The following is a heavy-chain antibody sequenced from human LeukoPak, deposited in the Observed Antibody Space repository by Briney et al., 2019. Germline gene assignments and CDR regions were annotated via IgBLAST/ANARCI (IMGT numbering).Heavy chain of an antibody. CDR1: GFTVSSNY. J-gene: IGHJ4*02. D-gene: IGHD6-13*01. CDR2: IYSGGST. V-gene: IGHV3-53*01. Sequence: GGSLRLSCAASGFTVSSNYMSWVRQAPGKGLEWVSVIYSGGSTYYADSVKGRFTISRNNSKNTLYLQMNSLRAEDTAVYYCARVSDGTDSSSRNGGDYWGQGTLVTVSS. CDR3: ARVSDGTDSSSRNGGDY.